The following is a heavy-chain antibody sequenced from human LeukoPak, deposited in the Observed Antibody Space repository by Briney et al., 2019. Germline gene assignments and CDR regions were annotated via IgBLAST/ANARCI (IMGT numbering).Heavy chain of an antibody. Sequence: PSETLSLTCTVSGGSISSYYWSWIRQPPGKGLEWIGYIYYSGSTNYNPSLKRRVTISVDTSKNQFSLKLSSVTAADTAVYYCARDRGDYGDYGVYDYWGQGTLVTVSS. CDR1: GGSISSYY. J-gene: IGHJ4*02. CDR2: IYYSGST. D-gene: IGHD4-17*01. CDR3: ARDRGDYGDYGVYDY. V-gene: IGHV4-59*01.